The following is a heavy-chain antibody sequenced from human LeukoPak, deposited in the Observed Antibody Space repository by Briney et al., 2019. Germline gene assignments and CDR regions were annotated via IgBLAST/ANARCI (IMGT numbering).Heavy chain of an antibody. J-gene: IGHJ4*02. D-gene: IGHD6-19*01. V-gene: IGHV1-18*01. CDR3: ARDLPVFMLEGQWLVVGDY. Sequence: GGSLRLSCAASGFTFGSYAMSWVRQAPGKGLEWMGWISAYNGNTNYAQKLQGRVTMTTDTSTSTAYMELRSLRSDDTAVYYCARDLPVFMLEGQWLVVGDYWGQGTLVTVSS. CDR1: GFTFGSYA. CDR2: ISAYNGNT.